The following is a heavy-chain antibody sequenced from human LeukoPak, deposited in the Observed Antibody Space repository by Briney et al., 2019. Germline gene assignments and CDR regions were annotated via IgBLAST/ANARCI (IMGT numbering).Heavy chain of an antibody. J-gene: IGHJ6*02. CDR2: ISGSGSST. Sequence: GGSLRLSCAASGFTFSNYAMSWVRQAPGKGLEWVSSISGSGSSTYYADSVKGRFTISRDNSKNSLYLQMNSLRAEDTAVYYCAKYCVSTSYSNRGAYYGMDVWGQGTTVTVSS. CDR3: AKYCVSTSYSNRGAYYGMDV. V-gene: IGHV3-23*01. CDR1: GFTFSNYA. D-gene: IGHD2-2*01.